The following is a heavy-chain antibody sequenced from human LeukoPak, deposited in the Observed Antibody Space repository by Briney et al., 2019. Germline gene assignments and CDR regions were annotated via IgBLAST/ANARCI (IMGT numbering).Heavy chain of an antibody. CDR2: INSDGSEG. J-gene: IGHJ3*01. Sequence: GGSLRLSCAVSGFTFSGFWMSWSRQAPGKGLEWVASINSDGSEGYYADVVKGRFTISRDNAKNSLYLQINSLRAGDTAVYYCARSSYSSSPSVWGQGTMVTVSS. CDR1: GFTFSGFW. CDR3: ARSSYSSSPSV. V-gene: IGHV3-7*03. D-gene: IGHD6-6*01.